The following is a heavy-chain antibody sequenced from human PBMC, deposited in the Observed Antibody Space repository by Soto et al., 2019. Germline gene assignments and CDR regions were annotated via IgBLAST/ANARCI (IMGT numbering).Heavy chain of an antibody. V-gene: IGHV1-69*13. Sequence: SVKVSCKASGGAFRNSAISWVRQAPGQGLEWMGGVIPIFGTSNYARELQGRVTIIADESTSTAYMELTSLRSEDTAVYYCARAPLLIGVNINENYFDYWGQGPLVTVS. CDR3: ARAPLLIGVNINENYFDY. J-gene: IGHJ4*02. CDR1: GGAFRNSA. CDR2: VIPIFGTS. D-gene: IGHD3-10*01.